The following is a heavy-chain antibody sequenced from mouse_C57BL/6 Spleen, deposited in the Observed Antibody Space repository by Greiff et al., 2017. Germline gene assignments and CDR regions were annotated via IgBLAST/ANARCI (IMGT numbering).Heavy chain of an antibody. J-gene: IGHJ3*01. V-gene: IGHV1-52*01. CDR3: ARSGYSAWFAY. Sequence: QVQLQQSGAELVRPGSSVKLSCRASGYTFTSYWMHWVKQRPIQGLEWIGNIDPSDSETHYNQKFKDKATLTVDKSSSTAYMQLSSLTSEDSAVYYCARSGYSAWFAYWGQGTLVTVSA. CDR1: GYTFTSYW. D-gene: IGHD2-3*01. CDR2: IDPSDSET.